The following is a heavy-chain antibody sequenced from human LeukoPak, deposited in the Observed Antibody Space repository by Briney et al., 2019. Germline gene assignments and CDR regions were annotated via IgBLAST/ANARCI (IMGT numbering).Heavy chain of an antibody. Sequence: GGSLRLSCAASGFTFSSYWMSWVRQAPGKGLEWVANIKQDGSEKYYVDSVKGRFTISRDNSKNTLYLQMNSLRAEDTAVYYCAKDRVIVGATTSDYWGQGTLVTVSS. CDR2: IKQDGSEK. CDR1: GFTFSSYW. CDR3: AKDRVIVGATTSDY. V-gene: IGHV3-7*03. J-gene: IGHJ4*02. D-gene: IGHD1-26*01.